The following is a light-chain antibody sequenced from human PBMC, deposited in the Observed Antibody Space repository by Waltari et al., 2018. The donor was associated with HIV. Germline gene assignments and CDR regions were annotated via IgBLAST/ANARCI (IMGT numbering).Light chain of an antibody. CDR1: SSDIGGYNY. CDR2: DVS. Sequence: QSALTQPASVSGSPGQSITISCTGTSSDIGGYNYVSWYQQHPGKAPKLMISDVSHRPSGVSNRFSGSKSGNPASLTISGLQAEDEADYYCSSYTSSSTLGVFGSGTKVTVL. V-gene: IGLV2-14*03. CDR3: SSYTSSSTLGV. J-gene: IGLJ1*01.